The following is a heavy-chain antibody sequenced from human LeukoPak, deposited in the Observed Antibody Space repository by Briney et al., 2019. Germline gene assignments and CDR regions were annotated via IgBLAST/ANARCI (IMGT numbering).Heavy chain of an antibody. D-gene: IGHD6-19*01. CDR2: INPNSGGT. J-gene: IGHJ5*02. CDR1: GYTFTGYY. V-gene: IGHV1-2*02. CDR3: ARDRVEQWLDWFDP. Sequence: ASVKVSCKASGYTFTGYYMHWVRQAPGQGLEWMGWINPNSGGTNYAQKFQGRVTMTRDTSISTAYMELSRLRSDDTAVYYCARDRVEQWLDWFDPWGQGTPVTVSS.